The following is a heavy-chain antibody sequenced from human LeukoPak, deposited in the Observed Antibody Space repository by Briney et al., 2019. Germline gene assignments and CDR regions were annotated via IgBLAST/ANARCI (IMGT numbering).Heavy chain of an antibody. D-gene: IGHD6-13*01. CDR1: GFTVSSNY. Sequence: GGSLRLSCAASGFTVSSNYMSWVRQAPGKGLEWVSVIYSGGSTYYADSVKGRFTISRDNSKNTLYLQMNSLRAEDTAVYYCARTISSSSGPDAFDIWGQGTMVTVSS. CDR2: IYSGGST. J-gene: IGHJ3*02. CDR3: ARTISSSSGPDAFDI. V-gene: IGHV3-53*01.